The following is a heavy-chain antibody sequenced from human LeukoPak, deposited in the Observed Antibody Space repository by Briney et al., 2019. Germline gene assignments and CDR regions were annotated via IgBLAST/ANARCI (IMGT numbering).Heavy chain of an antibody. V-gene: IGHV4-34*01. Sequence: PSETLSLTCAVYGGSFSGYYWSWIRQPPGKGLEWIGEINHSGSTNYNPSLKSRVTISVDTSKNQFSLKLNSVTAADTAVYYCARSGELADDYCGQGTLVTVSP. D-gene: IGHD1-7*01. CDR3: ARSGELADDY. CDR2: INHSGST. CDR1: GGSFSGYY. J-gene: IGHJ4*02.